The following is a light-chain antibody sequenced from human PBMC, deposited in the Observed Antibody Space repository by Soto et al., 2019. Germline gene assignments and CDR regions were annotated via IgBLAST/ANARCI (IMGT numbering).Light chain of an antibody. J-gene: IGKJ2*01. Sequence: EIVLTQSPGTLSLSPGERATLSCRASQSVSSSYLAWYQQKPGQAPRLLIYGASSRATGIPDRLSGSGSGKDFTLNISRLEPEDFEVYYCQQYGGSPSYTFGQGTKLEIK. CDR2: GAS. CDR3: QQYGGSPSYT. V-gene: IGKV3-20*01. CDR1: QSVSSSY.